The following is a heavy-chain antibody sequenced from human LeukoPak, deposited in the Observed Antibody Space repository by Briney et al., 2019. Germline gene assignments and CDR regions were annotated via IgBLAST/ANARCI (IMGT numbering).Heavy chain of an antibody. CDR2: IIPIFGTA. Sequence: SVKVSCKASGGTFSSYAISWVRQAPGQGLEWMGGIIPIFGTANYAQKFQGRVTITADESTSTAYMELSSLRSEDTAVYYCAREGLPTIFGVVISHFDYWGQGTLVTVSS. CDR1: GGTFSSYA. CDR3: AREGLPTIFGVVISHFDY. V-gene: IGHV1-69*01. J-gene: IGHJ4*02. D-gene: IGHD3-3*01.